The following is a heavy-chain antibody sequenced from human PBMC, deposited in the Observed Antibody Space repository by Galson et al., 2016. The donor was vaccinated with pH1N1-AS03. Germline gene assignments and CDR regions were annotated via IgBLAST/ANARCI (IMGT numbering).Heavy chain of an antibody. Sequence: CAISGDSVSSNIDAWNWIRQSPSGGLEWLGRTYWRSKWYNDYAVSVKSRITINPDTSKNQFSLQLTSVTPEDTAVYYCARGRYSAFDIWGQWTMVTVSS. D-gene: IGHD1-1*01. CDR3: ARGRYSAFDI. CDR2: TYWRSKWYN. J-gene: IGHJ3*02. V-gene: IGHV6-1*01. CDR1: GDSVSSNIDA.